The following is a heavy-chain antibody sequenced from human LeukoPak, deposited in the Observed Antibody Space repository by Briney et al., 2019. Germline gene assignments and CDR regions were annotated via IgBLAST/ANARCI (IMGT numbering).Heavy chain of an antibody. CDR2: NNAGNGNT. Sequence: ASVTVSCKASGYTFTSYAMHWVRQAPGQRLEWMGWNNAGNGNTKYSQKFQGRVTITRDTSASTAYMELSSLRSEDTAVYYCARDQNPNDSSGLDDYWGQGTLVTVSS. V-gene: IGHV1-3*01. J-gene: IGHJ4*02. CDR1: GYTFTSYA. D-gene: IGHD3-22*01. CDR3: ARDQNPNDSSGLDDY.